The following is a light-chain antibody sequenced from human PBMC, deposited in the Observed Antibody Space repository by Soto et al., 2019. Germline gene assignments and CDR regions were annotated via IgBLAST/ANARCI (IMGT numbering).Light chain of an antibody. CDR1: QGISSY. J-gene: IGKJ4*01. Sequence: DLQLTQSPSFLSASVGDRVTITCRASQGISSYLAWYQLKPGKAPKLLIFGASTLQSGVPSRFSGSGSGTEFSLTISSLQPEDFATYYCQQVNSYPLTFGGGTKVEIK. V-gene: IGKV1-9*01. CDR2: GAS. CDR3: QQVNSYPLT.